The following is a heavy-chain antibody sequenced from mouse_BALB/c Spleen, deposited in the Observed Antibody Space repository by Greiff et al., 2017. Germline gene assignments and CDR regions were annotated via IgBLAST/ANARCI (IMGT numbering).Heavy chain of an antibody. Sequence: VQLQQSGAELVRPGTSVKISCKASGYAFTNYWLGWVKQRPGHGLEWIGDIYPGSGNTYYNEKFKGKATLTADKSSSTAYMQLSSLTSEDSAVYFCARSVYDGYHRFAYWGQGTLVTVSA. CDR1: GYAFTNYW. V-gene: IGHV1-63*01. J-gene: IGHJ3*01. CDR3: ARSVYDGYHRFAY. D-gene: IGHD2-3*01. CDR2: IYPGSGNT.